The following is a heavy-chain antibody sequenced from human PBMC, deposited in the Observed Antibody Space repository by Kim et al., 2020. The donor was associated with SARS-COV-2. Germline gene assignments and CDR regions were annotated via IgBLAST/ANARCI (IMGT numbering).Heavy chain of an antibody. J-gene: IGHJ4*02. Sequence: ASVKVSCKASGYAFNDYHLHWVRQAPGKGLEWMGWIHPKSGDTHYAQKFQSRVTITRDMSISTVYMELTSLRSDDTAVFYCTSQITGTSFEYWGQGTLVTVS. V-gene: IGHV1-2*02. CDR1: GYAFNDYH. D-gene: IGHD1-1*01. CDR3: TSQITGTSFEY. CDR2: IHPKSGDT.